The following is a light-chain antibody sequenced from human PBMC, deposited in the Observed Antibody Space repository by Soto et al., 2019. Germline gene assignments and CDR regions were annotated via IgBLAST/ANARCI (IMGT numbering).Light chain of an antibody. CDR1: SSNIGAGYD. CDR2: ANG. V-gene: IGLV1-40*01. CDR3: QSYDRSLSGYV. Sequence: QSVLTQPPSVSGAPGQRVTISCTGSSSNIGAGYDVHWYQQLPGTAPKLLIYANGKRPSGVPDRFSGSKSGTSASLAITGLQAEDEADYYCQSYDRSLSGYVLGTGTKVTVL. J-gene: IGLJ1*01.